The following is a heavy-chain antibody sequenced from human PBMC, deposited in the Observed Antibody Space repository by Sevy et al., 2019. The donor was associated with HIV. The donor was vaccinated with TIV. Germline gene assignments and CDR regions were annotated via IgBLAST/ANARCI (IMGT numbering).Heavy chain of an antibody. CDR2: ISGSGGST. CDR3: AKSPTMIVVPLTKKYYFDY. J-gene: IGHJ4*02. D-gene: IGHD3-22*01. CDR1: GFTFSSYA. V-gene: IGHV3-23*01. Sequence: GGSLRLSCAASGFTFSSYAMSWVRQAPGKGLEWVSAISGSGGSTYYADSVKGRFTISRDNSKNTLYLQMNSLRAEDTAVYYCAKSPTMIVVPLTKKYYFDYWGQGTLVTVSS.